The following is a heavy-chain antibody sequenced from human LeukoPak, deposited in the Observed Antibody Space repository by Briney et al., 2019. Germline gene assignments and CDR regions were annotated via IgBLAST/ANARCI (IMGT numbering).Heavy chain of an antibody. Sequence: ASVKVSCKTTGYTFTGYHLHWVRQAPGQGLEWMAWIQSDSGDTNYAQKFQGRVTVTRDKFTRTSYIEVDRLSSDDTAVYYCARDLTGDLYTFFDYWGREPWSPSPQ. CDR1: GYTFTGYH. D-gene: IGHD3-16*02. J-gene: IGHJ4*02. CDR2: IQSDSGDT. V-gene: IGHV1-2*02. CDR3: ARDLTGDLYTFFDY.